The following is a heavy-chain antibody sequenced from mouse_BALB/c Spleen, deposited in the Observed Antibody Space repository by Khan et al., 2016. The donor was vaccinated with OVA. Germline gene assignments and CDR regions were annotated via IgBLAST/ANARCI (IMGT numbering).Heavy chain of an antibody. CDR2: ISYSGNT. V-gene: IGHV3-2*02. CDR1: GYSITSEYT. J-gene: IGHJ3*01. Sequence: EVKLLESGPGLVKPSQSLSLTCTVTGYSITSEYTWNWIRQFPGNKLEWMGFISYSGNTRYNPSLTSRISITRDTSKNQFFLQLNSVTSEDTATYYCARKDYYDYDPFAYWGQGTLVTVSA. D-gene: IGHD2-4*01. CDR3: ARKDYYDYDPFAY.